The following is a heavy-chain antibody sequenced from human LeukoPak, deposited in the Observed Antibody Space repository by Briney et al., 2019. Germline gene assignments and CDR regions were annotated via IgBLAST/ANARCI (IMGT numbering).Heavy chain of an antibody. CDR3: ARDSRYYYDSSGYYYSFDY. CDR2: ISAYNGNT. D-gene: IGHD3-22*01. J-gene: IGHJ4*02. CDR1: GYTFTSYG. Sequence: GASVKVSCKASGYTFTSYGISWVRQAPGQGLEWVGWISAYNGNTNYAQKLQGRVTMTTDTSTSTAYMELRSLRSDDTAVYYCARDSRYYYDSSGYYYSFDYWGQGTLVTVSS. V-gene: IGHV1-18*01.